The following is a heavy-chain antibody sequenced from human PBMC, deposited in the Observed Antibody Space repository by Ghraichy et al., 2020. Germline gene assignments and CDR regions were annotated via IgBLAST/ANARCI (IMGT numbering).Heavy chain of an antibody. CDR1: GYSFTSYW. CDR2: IYPGDSDT. V-gene: IGHV5-51*01. J-gene: IGHJ6*02. Sequence: GESLNISCKGSGYSFTSYWIGWVRQMPGKGLEWMGIIYPGDSDTRYSPSFQGQVTISADKSISTAYLQWSSLKASDTAMYYCARHRYGDYVYYYGMDVWGQGTTVTVSS. D-gene: IGHD4-17*01. CDR3: ARHRYGDYVYYYGMDV.